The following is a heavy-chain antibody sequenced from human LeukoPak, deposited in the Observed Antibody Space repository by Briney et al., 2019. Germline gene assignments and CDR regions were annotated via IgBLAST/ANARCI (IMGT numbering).Heavy chain of an antibody. D-gene: IGHD6-19*01. CDR2: IYSGSST. CDR1: GFTVSSNY. Sequence: PAGSLRCSGAGSGFTVSSNYMSRLRQAPGKGLKWVSVIYSGSSTYYPDSVKGRFTIYRDNSKNTLYLQMNSLRAEDTAVYYCAIGVPEVAGKVFGHYFDYWGQGTLVTVSS. CDR3: AIGVPEVAGKVFGHYFDY. J-gene: IGHJ4*02. V-gene: IGHV3-66*01.